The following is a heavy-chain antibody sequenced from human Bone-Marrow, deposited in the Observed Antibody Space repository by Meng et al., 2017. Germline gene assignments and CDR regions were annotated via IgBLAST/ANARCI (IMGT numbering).Heavy chain of an antibody. CDR3: ARVLVQKPGYSSSPRYAFDI. J-gene: IGHJ3*02. CDR2: ISAYNGNT. V-gene: IGHV1-18*01. D-gene: IGHD6-13*01. CDR1: GYTSTSYG. Sequence: ASVKVSCKASGYTSTSYGISWVRQAPGQGLEWMGWISAYNGNTNYAQKLQGRVTMTTDTSTSTAYMELRSLRSDDTAVYYCARVLVQKPGYSSSPRYAFDIWGQGTMVTVSS.